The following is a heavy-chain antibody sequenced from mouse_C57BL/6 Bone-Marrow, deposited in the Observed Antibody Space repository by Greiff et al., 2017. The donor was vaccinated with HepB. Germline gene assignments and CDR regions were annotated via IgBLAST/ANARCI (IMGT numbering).Heavy chain of an antibody. V-gene: IGHV1-9*01. CDR3: ARRSSIYYGSSHWYFDV. D-gene: IGHD1-1*01. Sequence: QVQLQQSGAELMKPGASVKLSCKATGYTFTGYWIEWVKQRPGHGLEWIGEILPGSGSTNYNEKFKGKATFTADTSSNTAYMQLSSLTTEDSAIYYCARRSSIYYGSSHWYFDVWGTGTTVTVSS. CDR2: ILPGSGST. J-gene: IGHJ1*03. CDR1: GYTFTGYW.